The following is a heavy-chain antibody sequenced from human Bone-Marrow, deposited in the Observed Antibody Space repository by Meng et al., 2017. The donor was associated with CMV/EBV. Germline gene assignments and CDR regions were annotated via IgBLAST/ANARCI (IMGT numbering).Heavy chain of an antibody. Sequence: LRLSCAVYGGSFSGYYWSWIRQPPGKGLEWIGEINHSGSTNYNPSLKSRVTISVDTSKNQFSLKLSPVTAADTAVYYCALYDFWSGYYTWGQGTMVTVSS. CDR3: ALYDFWSGYYT. J-gene: IGHJ4*02. CDR2: INHSGST. CDR1: GGSFSGYY. V-gene: IGHV4-34*01. D-gene: IGHD3-3*01.